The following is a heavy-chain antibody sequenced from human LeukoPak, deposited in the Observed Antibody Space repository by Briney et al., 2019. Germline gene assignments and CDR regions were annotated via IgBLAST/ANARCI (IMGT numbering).Heavy chain of an antibody. CDR1: GFTFTDYY. D-gene: IGHD4-17*01. CDR3: AREIRSKVGHDYGDPG. V-gene: IGHV3-11*04. Sequence: GGSLRLSCAVSGFTFTDYYMSWVRQAPGKGLEWISYISTSGSTIHYADSVKGRFAISRDNAKNSLYLQMNSLRAEDTAVYYCAREIRSKVGHDYGDPGWGQGTLVTVSS. CDR2: ISTSGSTI. J-gene: IGHJ4*02.